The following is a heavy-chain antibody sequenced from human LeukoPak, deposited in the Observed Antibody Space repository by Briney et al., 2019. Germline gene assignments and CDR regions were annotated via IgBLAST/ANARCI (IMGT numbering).Heavy chain of an antibody. Sequence: SETLSLTCTVSGGSISSGGYYWSWIRQHPGKGLEWIGYIYYSGSTYYNPSLKSRVTISVDMSKNQFSLKLSSVTAADTAVYYCAREVYTYGYSHFDYWGQGTLVTVSS. D-gene: IGHD5-18*01. CDR3: AREVYTYGYSHFDY. CDR1: GGSISSGGYY. V-gene: IGHV4-31*03. J-gene: IGHJ4*02. CDR2: IYYSGST.